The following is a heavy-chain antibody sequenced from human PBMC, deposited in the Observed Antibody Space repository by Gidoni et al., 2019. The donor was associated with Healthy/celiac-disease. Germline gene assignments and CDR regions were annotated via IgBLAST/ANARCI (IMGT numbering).Heavy chain of an antibody. D-gene: IGHD2-15*01. CDR2: ISYDGSNK. CDR3: ARADCSGGSCYSNNFDY. J-gene: IGHJ4*02. Sequence: QVQLVASGGGVVQPGRSLRLSCSAAGFTFISYAMHWVRQAPGKGLEWVGVISYDGSNKYYADSVKGRFTISRDNSKNTLYLQMNSLRAEDTAVYYCARADCSGGSCYSNNFDYWGQGTLVTVSS. V-gene: IGHV3-30-3*01. CDR1: GFTFISYA.